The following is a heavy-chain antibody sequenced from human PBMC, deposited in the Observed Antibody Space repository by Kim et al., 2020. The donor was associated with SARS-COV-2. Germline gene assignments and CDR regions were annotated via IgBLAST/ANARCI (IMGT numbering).Heavy chain of an antibody. Sequence: GGSLRLSCAASGFTFSSYAMSWVRQAPGKGLEWVSAISGSCGSTYYADSVKGRFTISRDNSKNTLYLQMNSLRAEDTAVYYCAHMYSSSLGRTTYYFDYWGQGTLVTVSS. J-gene: IGHJ4*02. D-gene: IGHD6-6*01. CDR3: AHMYSSSLGRTTYYFDY. V-gene: IGHV3-23*01. CDR1: GFTFSSYA. CDR2: ISGSCGST.